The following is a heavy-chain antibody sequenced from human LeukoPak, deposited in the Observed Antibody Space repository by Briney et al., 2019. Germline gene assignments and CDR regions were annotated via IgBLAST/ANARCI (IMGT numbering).Heavy chain of an antibody. CDR3: AREKGSLY. CDR1: GFSVSSNY. D-gene: IGHD2-15*01. J-gene: IGHJ4*02. V-gene: IGHV3-66*01. CDR2: IYSGGST. Sequence: PPGGSLRLSCAASGFSVSSNYMSWVRQAPGKGLEWVSVIYSGGSTYYADSVKGRFTISRDNSKSTLYLQMNSLRAEDTAVYYCAREKGSLYWGQGTLVTVSS.